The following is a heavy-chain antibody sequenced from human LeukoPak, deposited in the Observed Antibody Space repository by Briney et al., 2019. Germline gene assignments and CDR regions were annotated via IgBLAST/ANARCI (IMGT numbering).Heavy chain of an antibody. CDR2: IYYSGST. D-gene: IGHD3-3*01. V-gene: IGHV4-59*08. CDR1: GGSIISYY. Sequence: SETLSLTCTVSGGSIISYYWSWIRQPPGKGLEWIGYIYYSGSTNYNPSLKSRVTISVDTSKNQFSLKLSSVTAADTAVYYCARLSSITIFGVVKWFDPWGQGTLVTVSS. J-gene: IGHJ5*02. CDR3: ARLSSITIFGVVKWFDP.